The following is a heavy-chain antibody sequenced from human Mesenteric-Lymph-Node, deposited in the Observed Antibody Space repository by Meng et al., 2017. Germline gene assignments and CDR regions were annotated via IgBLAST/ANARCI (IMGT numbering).Heavy chain of an antibody. Sequence: SETLSLTCTVSGGSISSSSYYWGWIRQPPGKGLEWIGSIYYTGRTYYNPSLKSRVTTSVDTSKSQFSLKLNSVTAADTAVYYCARYPEIPGGGEGYHYGVDVWGQGTTVTVSS. J-gene: IGHJ6*02. CDR3: ARYPEIPGGGEGYHYGVDV. V-gene: IGHV4-39*07. CDR1: GGSISSSSYY. D-gene: IGHD2-8*02. CDR2: IYYTGRT.